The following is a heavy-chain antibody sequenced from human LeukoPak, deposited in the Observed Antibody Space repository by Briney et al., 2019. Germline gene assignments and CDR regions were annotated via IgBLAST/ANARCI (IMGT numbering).Heavy chain of an antibody. V-gene: IGHV4-39*01. CDR2: IYYSGST. D-gene: IGHD1-7*01. Sequence: PSETLSLTCTVSGGSISSSSYYWGWIRQPPGKGLEWIGSIYYSGSTYYNPSLKSRVTISVDTSKNQFSLKLSSVTAADTAVYYCAGTPSLGITGTIPGYWGQGTLVTVSS. J-gene: IGHJ4*02. CDR3: AGTPSLGITGTIPGY. CDR1: GGSISSSSYY.